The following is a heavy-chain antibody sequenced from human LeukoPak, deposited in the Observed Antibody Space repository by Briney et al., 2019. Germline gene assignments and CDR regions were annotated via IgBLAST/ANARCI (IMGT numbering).Heavy chain of an antibody. CDR1: GFTFSSYG. CDR2: ISYDGSNK. D-gene: IGHD6-13*01. V-gene: IGHV3-30*18. J-gene: IGHJ4*02. Sequence: PGGSLRLSCAASGFTFSSYGMHWVRQAPGKGLEWVAVISYDGSNKYYTDSVKGRFTISRDNSKNTLYLQMNSLRAEDTAVYYCAKRLDGSSSWYSLDYWGQGTLVTVSS. CDR3: AKRLDGSSSWYSLDY.